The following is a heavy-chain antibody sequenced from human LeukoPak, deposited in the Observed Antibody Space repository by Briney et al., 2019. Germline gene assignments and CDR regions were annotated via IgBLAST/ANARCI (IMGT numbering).Heavy chain of an antibody. Sequence: SVTVSCKASGGTFSSYAISWERQAPGQGLEWMGRIIPIFGTANYAQKFHGRVTITTDESTSTAYMELSSLRSEDTAVYYCARDQYYDSSGYSNWFDPWGQGTLVTVSS. CDR2: IIPIFGTA. D-gene: IGHD3-22*01. J-gene: IGHJ5*02. V-gene: IGHV1-69*05. CDR1: GGTFSSYA. CDR3: ARDQYYDSSGYSNWFDP.